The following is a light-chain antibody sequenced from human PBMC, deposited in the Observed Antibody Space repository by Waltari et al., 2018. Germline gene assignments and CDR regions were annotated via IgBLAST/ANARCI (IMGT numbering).Light chain of an antibody. V-gene: IGKV1-33*01. Sequence: DIQMTQSPSSLSASVGDRVTITCQASQDISNYLNWYQQKPGKAPKLLIYDASNLETGVPSRFSGIVSGTDFTFTISSLQPEDIATYYCQQYDNLPITFGQGTRLEIK. CDR1: QDISNY. CDR2: DAS. J-gene: IGKJ5*01. CDR3: QQYDNLPIT.